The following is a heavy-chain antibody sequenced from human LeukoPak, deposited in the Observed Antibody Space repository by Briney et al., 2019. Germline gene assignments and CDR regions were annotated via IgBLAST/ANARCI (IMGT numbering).Heavy chain of an antibody. CDR1: GYTFTSYD. V-gene: IGHV1-8*01. J-gene: IGHJ1*01. CDR3: ARGLRDSSGREYFQH. CDR2: MNPNSGNT. Sequence: GASVKVSCKASGYTFTSYDISWVRQAAGQGLEWMGWMNPNSGNTGYAQKFKGRVTMAGNTSMNTAYMELSSPRSEDTAVYYCARGLRDSSGREYFQHWGQGTLVTVSS. D-gene: IGHD3-22*01.